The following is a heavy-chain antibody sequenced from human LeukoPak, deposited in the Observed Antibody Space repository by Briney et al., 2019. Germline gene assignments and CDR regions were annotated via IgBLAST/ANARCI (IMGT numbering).Heavy chain of an antibody. CDR3: VRASRYDANFDD. Sequence: SETLSLTCTVSGGSISSYYWSWIRQPPGKGLEWIGYIYYSGSTNYNPSLRGRVSLTIDTSENQFSLRLNSLTAADTAVYYCVRASRYDANFDDWGQGTLVTVSS. D-gene: IGHD1-1*01. V-gene: IGHV4-59*01. J-gene: IGHJ4*02. CDR2: IYYSGST. CDR1: GGSISSYY.